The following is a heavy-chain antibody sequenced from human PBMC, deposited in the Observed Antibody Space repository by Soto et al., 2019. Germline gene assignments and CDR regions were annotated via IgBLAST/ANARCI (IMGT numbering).Heavy chain of an antibody. CDR2: IYYSGSA. V-gene: IGHV4-59*01. Sequence: SETLSLTCPVSGGSISSYYWSRIWQPPGKGLEWIGYIYYSGSANYNPSLKSRVTISVDTSKNQFSLKLSSVTAADTAVYYCARWYGGSLDYWGQGTLVTVSS. CDR3: ARWYGGSLDY. J-gene: IGHJ4*02. D-gene: IGHD4-17*01. CDR1: GGSISSYY.